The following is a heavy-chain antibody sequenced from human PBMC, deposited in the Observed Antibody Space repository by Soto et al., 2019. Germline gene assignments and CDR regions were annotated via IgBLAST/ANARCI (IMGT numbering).Heavy chain of an antibody. D-gene: IGHD1-1*01. V-gene: IGHV4-4*07. CDR2: IYATGTT. CDR1: GASIRGFY. J-gene: IGHJ5*02. CDR3: VRDGTKTLRDWFDP. Sequence: SETQSLTCTVSGASIRGFYWSWIRKSAGKGLEWIGRIYATGTTDYNPSLKSRVMMSVDTSKKQFSLKLRSVTAADTAVYYCVRDGTKTLRDWFDPWGQGSSVTVSS.